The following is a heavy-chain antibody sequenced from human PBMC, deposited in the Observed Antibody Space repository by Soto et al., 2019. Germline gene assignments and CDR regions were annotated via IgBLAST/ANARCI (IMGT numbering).Heavy chain of an antibody. CDR1: GFTFSSYG. CDR3: ARDRSSAGIIDY. D-gene: IGHD1-1*01. Sequence: PGGSLRLSCAASGFTFSSYGMHWVRQAPGKGLGWVAVIWYDGSNKYYADSVKGRFTISRDNSKNTLYLQMNSLRAEDTAVYYCARDRSSAGIIDYWGQGTLVTVSS. CDR2: IWYDGSNK. J-gene: IGHJ4*02. V-gene: IGHV3-33*01.